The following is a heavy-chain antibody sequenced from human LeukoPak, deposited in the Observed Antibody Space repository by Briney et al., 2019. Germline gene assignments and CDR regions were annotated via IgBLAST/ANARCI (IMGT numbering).Heavy chain of an antibody. V-gene: IGHV4-59*01. CDR3: ARTMVRGVRGAFDI. D-gene: IGHD3-10*01. Sequence: PSETLTLTRTVSGGSSSSYYWSWIRQPPGKGLEWIGYIYYSGSTNYNPSLKSRVTISVDTSKNQFSLKLSSVTAADTAVYYCARTMVRGVRGAFDIWGQGTMVTVSS. CDR1: GGSSSSYY. J-gene: IGHJ3*02. CDR2: IYYSGST.